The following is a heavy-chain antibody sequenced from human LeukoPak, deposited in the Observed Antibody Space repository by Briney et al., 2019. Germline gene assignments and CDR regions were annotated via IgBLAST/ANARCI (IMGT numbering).Heavy chain of an antibody. CDR3: TTDDYYDSSGLRDC. CDR1: GFTFSNAW. CDR2: IKSKTDGGTT. V-gene: IGHV3-15*01. D-gene: IGHD3-22*01. Sequence: GGSLRLSCAASGFTFSNAWMSWVRQAPGKGLEWVGRIKSKTDGGTTDYAAPVKGRFTISRDDSKNTLYLQMNSLETEDTAVYYCTTDDYYDSSGLRDCWGQGTLVTVSS. J-gene: IGHJ4*02.